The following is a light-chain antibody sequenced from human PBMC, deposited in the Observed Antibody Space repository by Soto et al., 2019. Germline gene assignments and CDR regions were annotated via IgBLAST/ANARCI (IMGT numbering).Light chain of an antibody. CDR2: KAS. J-gene: IGKJ1*01. CDR3: QQYNSYWT. Sequence: DIQMTQSPSTLSASVGDRVTITCRASQSIRSWLAWYQQKPGKAPKLLIYKASSLESGAPSRFSGSGSGAEFTLTISSLQPDDFATYYCQQYNSYWTFGQGTKVVIK. V-gene: IGKV1-5*03. CDR1: QSIRSW.